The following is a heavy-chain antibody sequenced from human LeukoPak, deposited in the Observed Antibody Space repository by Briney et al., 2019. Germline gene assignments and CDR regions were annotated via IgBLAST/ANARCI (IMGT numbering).Heavy chain of an antibody. CDR1: GYTSTTYY. J-gene: IGHJ6*02. V-gene: IGHV1-46*01. Sequence: ASVKVSCKASGYTSTTYYMHWVRQAPGQGLEWMGIINPSGGGTKYDQKFQGRITITRGMSTRTAYMELSSLRSEDTAVYYCARADGMDVWGQGTTVTVSS. CDR2: INPSGGGT. CDR3: ARADGMDV.